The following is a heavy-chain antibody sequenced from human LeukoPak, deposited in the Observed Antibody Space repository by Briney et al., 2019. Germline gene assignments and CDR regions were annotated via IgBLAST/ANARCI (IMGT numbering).Heavy chain of an antibody. CDR3: AKDRPYCGGDCYNFDY. CDR1: GFTFSSYA. Sequence: GGSLRLSCAASGFTFSSYAMSWVRQAPGKELEWVSAISGSGGSTYYADSVKGRFTISRDNSKDTLYLQMNSLRAEDTAVYYCAKDRPYCGGDCYNFDYWGQGTLVTVSS. D-gene: IGHD2-21*02. J-gene: IGHJ4*02. V-gene: IGHV3-23*01. CDR2: ISGSGGST.